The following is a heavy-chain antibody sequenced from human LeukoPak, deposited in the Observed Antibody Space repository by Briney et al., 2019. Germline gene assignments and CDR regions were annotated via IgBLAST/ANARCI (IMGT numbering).Heavy chain of an antibody. D-gene: IGHD5-24*01. CDR1: GAPIDGSSSYY. Sequence: SDTLSLTCSVSGAPIDGSSSYYWAWIRQPPGKGLEWIGSLYYSETTYYNPSRQSRVAISVDTSKKHFSLELRSVTAADTAVYYCARQGRDGYNPYYYDYWGQGILVTVSS. V-gene: IGHV4-39*01. CDR2: LYYSETT. J-gene: IGHJ4*02. CDR3: ARQGRDGYNPYYYDY.